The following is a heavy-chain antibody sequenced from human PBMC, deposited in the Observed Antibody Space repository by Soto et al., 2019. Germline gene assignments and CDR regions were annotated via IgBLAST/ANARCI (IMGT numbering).Heavy chain of an antibody. D-gene: IGHD6-6*01. CDR3: ARRRFSSSPFDY. CDR2: VYYTGTT. CDR1: GGSISSSSYY. V-gene: IGHV4-39*01. J-gene: IGHJ4*02. Sequence: SETLSLTCTVSGGSISSSSYYWDWIRQPPGKRLEWIGSVYYTGTTHFNPSLKSRVAIFVDTSNNQLSLHLTSVTAADTAIYYCARRRFSSSPFDYWGQGTLVTVSS.